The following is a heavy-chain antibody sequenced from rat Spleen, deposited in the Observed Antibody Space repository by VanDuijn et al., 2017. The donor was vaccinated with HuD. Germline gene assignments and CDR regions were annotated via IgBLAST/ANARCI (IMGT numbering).Heavy chain of an antibody. CDR1: GFTFSNYD. CDR2: ISYDGGST. CDR3: TTPGITH. Sequence: EVQLVESGGGLVQPGRSMKLSCAASGFTFSNYDMAWVRQAPTKGLEWVASISYDGGSTYYRDSVKGRFTISRDNAKSSLYLQMDSLRSEDTATYYCTTPGITHWGQGVMVTVSS. D-gene: IGHD1-4*01. V-gene: IGHV5-20*01. J-gene: IGHJ2*01.